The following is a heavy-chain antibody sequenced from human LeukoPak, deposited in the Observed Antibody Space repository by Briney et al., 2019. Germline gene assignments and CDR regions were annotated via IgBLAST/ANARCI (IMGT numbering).Heavy chain of an antibody. CDR3: ARGGPYTDYFDY. Sequence: GGSLRLSCAASGFTVSSNYMSWVRQAPGKGLEGVSVIYSGGSTYYADSVKGRFTISRDNSKNTLYLQMNSLRAEDTAVYYCARGGPYTDYFDYWGQGTLVTVSS. D-gene: IGHD1-1*01. V-gene: IGHV3-66*02. CDR2: IYSGGST. J-gene: IGHJ4*02. CDR1: GFTVSSNY.